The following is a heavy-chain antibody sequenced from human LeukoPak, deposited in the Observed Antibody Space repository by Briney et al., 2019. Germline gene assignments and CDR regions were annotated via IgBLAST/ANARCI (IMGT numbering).Heavy chain of an antibody. CDR2: IRYDGSNK. Sequence: GRSLRLSCAASGFTFSSYGMHWVRQAPGKGLEWVAFIRYDGSNKYYADSVKGRFTISRDNSKNTLYLQMNSLRAEDTAVYYCAKDKWFGEPVDYWGQGTLVTVSS. CDR3: AKDKWFGEPVDY. D-gene: IGHD3-10*01. CDR1: GFTFSSYG. J-gene: IGHJ4*02. V-gene: IGHV3-30*02.